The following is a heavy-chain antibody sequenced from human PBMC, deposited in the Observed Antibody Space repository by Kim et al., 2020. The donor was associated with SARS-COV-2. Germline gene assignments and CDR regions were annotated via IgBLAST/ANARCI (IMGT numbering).Heavy chain of an antibody. Sequence: GGSLRLSCAASGFTFSSYAMHWVRQAPGKGLEWVAVISYDGSNKYYVDSVKGRFTISRDNSKNTLYLQMNSLRAEDTAVYYCAREGTMIVAQGFDYWGQGTLVTVSS. D-gene: IGHD3-22*01. V-gene: IGHV3-30*04. CDR1: GFTFSSYA. CDR2: ISYDGSNK. CDR3: AREGTMIVAQGFDY. J-gene: IGHJ4*02.